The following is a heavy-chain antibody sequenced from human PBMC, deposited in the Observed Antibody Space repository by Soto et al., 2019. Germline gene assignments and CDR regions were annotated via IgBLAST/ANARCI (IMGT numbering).Heavy chain of an antibody. CDR3: ARDDATYCGGDCYRYFYYGMDV. Sequence: SVKVSCKASGGTFSNHAISWVRQAPGQGLEWVGGIIPMFPTADYAQRFQGRVTITADDSTTTVYMELSGLRSEDTAMYYCARDDATYCGGDCYRYFYYGMDVWGQGTTVTAP. V-gene: IGHV1-69*13. CDR1: GGTFSNHA. J-gene: IGHJ6*02. D-gene: IGHD2-21*02. CDR2: IIPMFPTA.